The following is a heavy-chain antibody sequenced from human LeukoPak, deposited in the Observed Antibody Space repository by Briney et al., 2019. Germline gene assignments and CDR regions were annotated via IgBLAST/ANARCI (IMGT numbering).Heavy chain of an antibody. D-gene: IGHD1-26*01. J-gene: IGHJ4*02. Sequence: PGGSLRLSCAASGFTFSSYGMHWVRQAPVKGLEWVAVISYDGSNKYYADSVKGRFTISRDNSKNTLYLQMNSLRAEDTAVYYCAKDRIVHYFDYWGQGTLVTVSS. CDR2: ISYDGSNK. V-gene: IGHV3-30*18. CDR3: AKDRIVHYFDY. CDR1: GFTFSSYG.